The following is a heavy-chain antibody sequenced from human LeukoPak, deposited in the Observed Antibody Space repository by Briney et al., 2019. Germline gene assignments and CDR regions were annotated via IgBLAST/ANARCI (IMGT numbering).Heavy chain of an antibody. CDR3: ARTATSYDSSGYYYY. CDR1: GFTFDDYA. CDR2: ISWNSGSI. D-gene: IGHD3-22*01. Sequence: GGSPRLSCAASGFTFDDYAMHWVRQAPGKGLEWVSGISWNSGSIGYADSVKGRFTISRDNAKNSLYLQMNSLRAEDTAVYYCARTATSYDSSGYYYYWGQGTLVTVSS. V-gene: IGHV3-9*01. J-gene: IGHJ4*02.